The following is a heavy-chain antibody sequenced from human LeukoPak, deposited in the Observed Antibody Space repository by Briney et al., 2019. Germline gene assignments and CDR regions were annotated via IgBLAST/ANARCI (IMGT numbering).Heavy chain of an antibody. Sequence: SETLSLTCTVSGGSISRSSYYWGWIRQPPGKGLGWIGTIYYTGSTNYSPSLKSRVTISVDTSKNQFSLKLSSVTAADTAVYYCASGGGAFDIWGQGTMVAVSS. CDR1: GGSISRSSYY. V-gene: IGHV4-39*01. CDR3: ASGGGAFDI. D-gene: IGHD2-15*01. J-gene: IGHJ3*02. CDR2: IYYTGST.